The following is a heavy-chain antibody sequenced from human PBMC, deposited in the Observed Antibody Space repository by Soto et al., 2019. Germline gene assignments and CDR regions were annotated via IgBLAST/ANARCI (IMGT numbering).Heavy chain of an antibody. D-gene: IGHD4-17*01. V-gene: IGHV4-59*01. CDR2: IYYSGST. CDR3: ARGRHDYGDYFDDGTYDY. CDR1: GGSISSYY. Sequence: QVQLQESGPGLVKPSETLSLTCTVSGGSISSYYWSWIRQPPGKGLEWIGYIYYSGSTNYNPSLNSRVTISVDPSKNQFSLKLSSVTAADTAVYYCARGRHDYGDYFDDGTYDYWGQGTLVTVSS. J-gene: IGHJ4*02.